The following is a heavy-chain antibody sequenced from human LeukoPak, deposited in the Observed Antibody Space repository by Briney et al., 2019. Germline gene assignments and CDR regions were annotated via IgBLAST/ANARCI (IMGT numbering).Heavy chain of an antibody. Sequence: SETLSLTCAVSGGSISSNSYYWSWIRQPPGKGLEWIGEINHSGSTNYNPSLKSRVTISVDTSKNQFSLKLSSVTAADTAVYYCARRGYGGYGDYGNYYYYMDVWGKGTTVTISS. CDR3: ARRGYGGYGDYGNYYYYMDV. CDR2: INHSGST. CDR1: GGSISSNSYY. V-gene: IGHV4-39*07. J-gene: IGHJ6*03. D-gene: IGHD4-17*01.